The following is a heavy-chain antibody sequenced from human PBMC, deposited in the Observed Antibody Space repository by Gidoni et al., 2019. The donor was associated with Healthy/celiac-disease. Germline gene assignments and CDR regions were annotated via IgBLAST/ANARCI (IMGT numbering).Heavy chain of an antibody. Sequence: EVQLLESVGGLVQPGGSLRLSCAASGFTFSRYAMSWVRQAPGKGMEWVSAISGSGGSTYYADSVKGRFTISRDNSKNTLYLQMNSLRAEDTAVYYCAKDQSDWLEFWYFDLWGRGTLVTVSS. D-gene: IGHD6-19*01. V-gene: IGHV3-23*01. J-gene: IGHJ2*01. CDR3: AKDQSDWLEFWYFDL. CDR2: ISGSGGST. CDR1: GFTFSRYA.